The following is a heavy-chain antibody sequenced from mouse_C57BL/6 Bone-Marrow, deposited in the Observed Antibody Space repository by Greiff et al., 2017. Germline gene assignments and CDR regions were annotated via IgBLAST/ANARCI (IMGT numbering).Heavy chain of an antibody. CDR3: ARADYDGYYAMDY. CDR2: ISSGGSYT. Sequence: DVHLVESGGDLVKPGGSLKLSCAASGFTFSSYGMSWVRQTPDKRLGWVATISSGGSYTYYPDSVKGRFTISRNNAKNTLYLQMSSMKSADTAMYYCARADYDGYYAMDYWGQGTSVTVSS. CDR1: GFTFSSYG. V-gene: IGHV5-6*01. J-gene: IGHJ4*01. D-gene: IGHD2-4*01.